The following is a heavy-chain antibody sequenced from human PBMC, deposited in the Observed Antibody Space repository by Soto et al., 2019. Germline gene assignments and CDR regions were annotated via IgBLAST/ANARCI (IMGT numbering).Heavy chain of an antibody. CDR1: GGSFSDHY. CDR2: INHSGST. CDR3: ARGVGGYSYGGLDS. J-gene: IGHJ5*01. V-gene: IGHV4-34*01. D-gene: IGHD5-18*01. Sequence: QVQLQQWGAGLLKPSETLSLTCAWYGGSFSDHYWSWIRQTPGKGLEWIGEINHSGSTNYNPSFKSRVTISVATSKTQFSLYLSPVTAADTAVIYCARGVGGYSYGGLDSWGQGTLVTVSA.